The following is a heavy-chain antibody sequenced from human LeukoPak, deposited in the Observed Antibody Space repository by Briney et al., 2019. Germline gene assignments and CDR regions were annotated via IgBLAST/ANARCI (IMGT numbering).Heavy chain of an antibody. CDR1: GGSTSSYY. J-gene: IGHJ6*03. D-gene: IGHD4-11*01. V-gene: IGHV4-59*01. CDR3: ARAGSNYGIYNYYYMDV. CDR2: VYYSWST. Sequence: SETLSLTCTVSGGSTSSYYWSWVRQPPRQGLEWIGYVYYSWSTNYNPSLNIRVPISVDTSKYQFSLKLSSVTAADTAVYYCARAGSNYGIYNYYYMDVWGKGTTVTVSS.